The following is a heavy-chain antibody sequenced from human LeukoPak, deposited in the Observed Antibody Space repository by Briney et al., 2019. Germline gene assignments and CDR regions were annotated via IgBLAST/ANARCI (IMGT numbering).Heavy chain of an antibody. J-gene: IGHJ4*02. V-gene: IGHV4-39*01. CDR1: GGSISSSSYY. Sequence: KPSETLSLTCTVSGGSISSSSYYWGWIRQPPGKGLEWIGSVYYSGSTYYNPSLKSRVTISVDTSKNQFSLKLSSVTAADTAVYYCARHDQVAAMHYVDYWGQGTLVTVSS. CDR3: ARHDQVAAMHYVDY. D-gene: IGHD2-15*01. CDR2: VYYSGST.